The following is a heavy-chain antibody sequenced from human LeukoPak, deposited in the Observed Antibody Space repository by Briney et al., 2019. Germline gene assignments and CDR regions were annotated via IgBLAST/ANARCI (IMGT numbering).Heavy chain of an antibody. Sequence: SETLSLTCAVSGGSISSGGYSWSWIRQPPGKGLEWIGYIYHSGSTYYNPSLKSRVTISVDRSKNQFSLKLSSVTAADTAVYYCARAGITMVRGVIIMGTFDYWGQGTLSPSPQ. CDR2: IYHSGST. V-gene: IGHV4-30-2*01. CDR1: GGSISSGGYS. J-gene: IGHJ4*02. D-gene: IGHD3-10*01. CDR3: ARAGITMVRGVIIMGTFDY.